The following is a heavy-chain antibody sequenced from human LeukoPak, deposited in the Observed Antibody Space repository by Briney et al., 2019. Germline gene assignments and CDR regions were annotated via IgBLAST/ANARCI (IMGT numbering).Heavy chain of an antibody. D-gene: IGHD5-12*01. J-gene: IGHJ2*01. Sequence: SETLSLTCTVSGGSISSYYWSWIRQPPGKGLEWIGYTYYSGSTNYNPSLKSRVTISVDTSKNQFSLKLSSVTAADTAVYYCARSGYSGYDFYWYFDLWGRGTLVTVSS. CDR1: GGSISSYY. CDR2: TYYSGST. V-gene: IGHV4-59*01. CDR3: ARSGYSGYDFYWYFDL.